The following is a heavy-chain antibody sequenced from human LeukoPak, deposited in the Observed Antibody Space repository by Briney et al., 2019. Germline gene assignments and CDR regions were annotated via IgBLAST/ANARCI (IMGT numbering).Heavy chain of an antibody. V-gene: IGHV1-2*02. CDR1: GYTFTGYF. CDR2: INPNNGVT. CDR3: ASSSGWYGSWFDP. Sequence: ASLKVSCKASGYTFTGYFMHWVRQAPGQGLEWMGWINPNNGVTKYAQKFQGRVTMARDTSISTGYMELSRLTSDDTAVYYCASSSGWYGSWFDPWGQGTLVTVSS. D-gene: IGHD6-19*01. J-gene: IGHJ5*02.